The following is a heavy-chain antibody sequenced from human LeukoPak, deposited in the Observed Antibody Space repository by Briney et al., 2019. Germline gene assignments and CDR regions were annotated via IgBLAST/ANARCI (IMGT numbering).Heavy chain of an antibody. Sequence: ASVKVSCKASGYTFISYYIHWVRQAPGQGLEWMGIINPSSGSTSYAQKFQGRVTMTSDTSTTTVYMELSSLRSEDTAVYYCARGQTTVWSPFDNWGQGTLVTVSS. CDR2: INPSSGST. V-gene: IGHV1-46*01. J-gene: IGHJ4*02. CDR1: GYTFISYY. CDR3: ARGQTTVWSPFDN. D-gene: IGHD4-17*01.